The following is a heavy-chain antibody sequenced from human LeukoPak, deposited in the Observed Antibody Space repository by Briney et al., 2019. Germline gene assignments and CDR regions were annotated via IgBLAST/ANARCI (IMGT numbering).Heavy chain of an antibody. CDR3: AKCVATVTTLADY. J-gene: IGHJ4*02. Sequence: GGSLRLSCAASGFTFSSYGMHWVRQAPGKGLEGVAVISYDGSNKYYADSVKGRFTISRDNSKNTLYLQMNSLRAEDTAVYYCAKCVATVTTLADYWGQGTLVTVSS. CDR2: ISYDGSNK. D-gene: IGHD4-17*01. CDR1: GFTFSSYG. V-gene: IGHV3-30*18.